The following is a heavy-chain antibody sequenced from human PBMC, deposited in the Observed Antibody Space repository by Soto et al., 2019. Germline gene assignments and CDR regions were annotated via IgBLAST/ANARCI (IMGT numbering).Heavy chain of an antibody. Sequence: GGSLRLSCAASGFTFSSYGMHWVRQAPGKGLEWVAVIWYDGSNKYYADSVKGRFTISRDNSKNTLYLQMNSLRAEDTAVYYCARDGRLGYCSSTSCYRDYYYYMDVWGKGTTVTVSS. CDR3: ARDGRLGYCSSTSCYRDYYYYMDV. J-gene: IGHJ6*03. D-gene: IGHD2-2*01. CDR1: GFTFSSYG. CDR2: IWYDGSNK. V-gene: IGHV3-33*01.